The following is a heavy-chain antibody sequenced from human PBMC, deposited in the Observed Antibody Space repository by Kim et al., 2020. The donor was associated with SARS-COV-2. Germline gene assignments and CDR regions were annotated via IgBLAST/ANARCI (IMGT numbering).Heavy chain of an antibody. CDR1: GFTFSNAW. CDR3: TTDLPLTITFGGVIVMGNDY. J-gene: IGHJ4*02. V-gene: IGHV3-15*01. D-gene: IGHD3-16*02. Sequence: GGSLRLSCAASGFTFSNAWMSWVRQAPGKGLEWVGRIKSKTDGGTTDYAAPVKGRFTISRDDSKNTLYLQMNSLKTEDTAVYYCTTDLPLTITFGGVIVMGNDYWGQGTLVTVSS. CDR2: IKSKTDGGTT.